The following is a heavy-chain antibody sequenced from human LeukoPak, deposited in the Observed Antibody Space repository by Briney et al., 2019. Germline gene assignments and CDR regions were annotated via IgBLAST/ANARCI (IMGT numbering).Heavy chain of an antibody. CDR2: IIPIFGTA. V-gene: IGHV1-69*06. D-gene: IGHD3-22*01. CDR1: GGTFSSYA. CDR3: ARGEGDMIVAFDI. J-gene: IGHJ3*02. Sequence: SVKVSCKASGGTFSSYAISWVRQAPGQGLEWMGRIIPIFGTANYAQKFQGRVTITADKSTSTAYIELSSLRSEDTAVYYCARGEGDMIVAFDIWGQGTMVTVSS.